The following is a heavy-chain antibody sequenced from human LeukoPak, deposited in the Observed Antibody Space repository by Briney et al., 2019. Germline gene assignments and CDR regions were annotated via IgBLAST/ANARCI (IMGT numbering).Heavy chain of an antibody. CDR3: AREPLVTSRGYYYHYMDV. J-gene: IGHJ6*03. CDR1: GYTFTSYG. D-gene: IGHD2-2*01. Sequence: GASVKVSCNTSGYTFTSYGISWVRQAPGQGLEWMGWISPYNGNTNYAQNLQGRVTMTRDTSISTAYMELRRLTSDDTAVYYCAREPLVTSRGYYYHYMDVWGKGTTVTISS. V-gene: IGHV1-18*01. CDR2: ISPYNGNT.